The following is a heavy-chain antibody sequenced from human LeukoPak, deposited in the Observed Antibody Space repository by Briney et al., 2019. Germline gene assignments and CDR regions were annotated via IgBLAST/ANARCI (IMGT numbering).Heavy chain of an antibody. CDR3: VSHRHISIAYYSIDQ. D-gene: IGHD3-10*01. J-gene: IGHJ4*02. CDR1: GYRFTSYW. CDR2: IYPGDSDT. Sequence: GESLNISWKGTGYRFTSYWIPGSRQMPGKGLEWMGIIYPGDSDTRYSPPFRGQVTISAYKSITTAFLQWCSLKASDTGMYYCVSHRHISIAYYSIDQWGQGTLVSVSS. V-gene: IGHV5-51*01.